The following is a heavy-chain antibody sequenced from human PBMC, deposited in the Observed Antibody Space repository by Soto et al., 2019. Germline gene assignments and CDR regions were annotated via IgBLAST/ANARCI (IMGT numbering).Heavy chain of an antibody. CDR1: GGSISSGGYS. J-gene: IGHJ4*02. CDR2: IYHSGST. V-gene: IGHV4-30-2*01. D-gene: IGHD3-10*01. Sequence: SETLSLTCAVSGGSISSGGYSWSWIRQPPGKGLEWIGYIYHSGSTYYNPSLKSRVTISVDRSKNQFSLKLSSVTAADTAVYYCSGGGGLPQYYWGQGTLVTVSA. CDR3: SGGGGLPQYY.